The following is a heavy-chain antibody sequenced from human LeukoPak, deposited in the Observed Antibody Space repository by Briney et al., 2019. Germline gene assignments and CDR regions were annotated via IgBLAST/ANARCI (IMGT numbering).Heavy chain of an antibody. J-gene: IGHJ3*02. CDR3: ASDYYDSSGAFDI. Sequence: AGSLRLSCAASGFTFSDYYMGWLRPAPGKGLEWVSYISSNGSTIYYADSVKGRFTISRDNAKNSLYLQMNSLRAEDTAVYYCASDYYDSSGAFDIWGQGTMVTVSS. CDR1: GFTFSDYY. D-gene: IGHD3-22*01. CDR2: ISSNGSTI. V-gene: IGHV3-11*01.